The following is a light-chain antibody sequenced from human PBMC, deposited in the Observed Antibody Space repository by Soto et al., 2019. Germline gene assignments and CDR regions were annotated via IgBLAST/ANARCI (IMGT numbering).Light chain of an antibody. CDR3: SSYTGNGTPL. V-gene: IGLV2-14*01. CDR2: DVS. Sequence: QSALTQPASVSGSPGQSITISCTVASSDVGGHKYVSWYQQHPGKAPKLIIYDVSSRTSGVSSRLSGSKSGNTASLTISGLQAEDEAYYFCSSYTGNGTPLFGGGTKLTVL. J-gene: IGLJ2*01. CDR1: SSDVGGHKY.